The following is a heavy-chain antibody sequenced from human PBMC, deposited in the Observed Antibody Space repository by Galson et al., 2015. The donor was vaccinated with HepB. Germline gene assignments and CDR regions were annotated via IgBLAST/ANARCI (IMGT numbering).Heavy chain of an antibody. CDR1: GFTFRSYT. D-gene: IGHD3-22*01. CDR3: AKDQYFDSSGYYHDAFDI. Sequence: SLRLSCAASGFTFRSYTMNWVRQAPGKGLEWVSFISSSGTYIYYADSVKGRFTISRDNAKNSLYLQMNSLRAEDTAVYYCAKDQYFDSSGYYHDAFDIWGQGTMVIVSS. CDR2: ISSSGTYI. J-gene: IGHJ3*02. V-gene: IGHV3-21*01.